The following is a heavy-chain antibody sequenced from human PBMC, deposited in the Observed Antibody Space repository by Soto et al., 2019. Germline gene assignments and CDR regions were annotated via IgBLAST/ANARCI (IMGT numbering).Heavy chain of an antibody. D-gene: IGHD3-22*01. CDR3: ASGYSLSRDYYYGMDV. CDR2: IYYSGST. J-gene: IGHJ6*02. V-gene: IGHV4-31*03. CDR1: GGSISSGGYY. Sequence: QVQLQESGPGLVKPSQTLSLTCTVSGGSISSGGYYWSWIRQHPGKGLEWIGYIYYSGSTYYNPSLKSRVTISVDTSKNPFALKLSSVTAADTAVYSCASGYSLSRDYYYGMDVWGQGTTVTVSS.